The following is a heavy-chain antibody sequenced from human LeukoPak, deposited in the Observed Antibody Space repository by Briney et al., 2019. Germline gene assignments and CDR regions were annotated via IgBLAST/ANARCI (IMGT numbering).Heavy chain of an antibody. CDR2: INQDGSEE. CDR1: RFTFSSYW. D-gene: IGHD1-14*01. J-gene: IGHJ4*02. Sequence: GSLRLSCVGSRFTFSSYWTTWVRQAPGKGLEWVANINQDGSEENYVDSVRGRFTISRDNARNSLFLQMNSLRAEDTAVYYCARGQTPCPRTCLDYWGQGTLVTVSS. V-gene: IGHV3-7*04. CDR3: ARGQTPCPRTCLDY.